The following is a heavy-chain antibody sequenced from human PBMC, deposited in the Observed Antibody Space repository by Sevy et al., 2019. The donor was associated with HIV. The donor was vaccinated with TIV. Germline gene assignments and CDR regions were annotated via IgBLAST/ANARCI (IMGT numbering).Heavy chain of an antibody. CDR2: ISYDGGNK. Sequence: GGSLRLSCAASGFTFSKYGMHWVRQAPGKGLEWVAVISYDGGNKYYADSVKGRFTISKDNFKNTLYLQMNSLRAEDTAIYYSAKPGKFSGSYLDAFDIWGQGTMVTGSS. V-gene: IGHV3-30*18. CDR1: GFTFSKYG. D-gene: IGHD1-26*01. J-gene: IGHJ3*02. CDR3: AKPGKFSGSYLDAFDI.